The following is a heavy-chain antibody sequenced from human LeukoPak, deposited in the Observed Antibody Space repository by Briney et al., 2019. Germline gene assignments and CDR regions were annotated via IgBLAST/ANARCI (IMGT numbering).Heavy chain of an antibody. CDR1: GFTFTSSA. CDR2: IVVGSGNT. CDR3: AAEVGILTGYYHYGMDV. V-gene: IGHV1-58*02. D-gene: IGHD3-9*01. Sequence: GASVKVSCKASGFTFTSSAMQWVRQARGQRLEWIGWIVVGSGNTNYAQKFQERVTITRDMSTSTAYMELSSLRSEDAAVYYCAAEVGILTGYYHYGMDVWGQGTTVTVSS. J-gene: IGHJ6*02.